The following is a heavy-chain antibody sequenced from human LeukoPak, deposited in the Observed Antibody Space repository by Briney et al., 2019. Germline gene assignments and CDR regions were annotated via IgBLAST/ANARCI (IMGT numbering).Heavy chain of an antibody. Sequence: SETLSLTCAVYGGSFSGYYWGWIRQPPGKGLEWIGSIYYSGSTYYNPSLKSRVTISVDTSKNQFSLKLSSVTAADTAVYYCARQTRGYDAFDIWGQGTMVTVSS. CDR3: ARQTRGYDAFDI. V-gene: IGHV4-39*01. CDR1: GGSFSGYY. CDR2: IYYSGST. J-gene: IGHJ3*02. D-gene: IGHD5-12*01.